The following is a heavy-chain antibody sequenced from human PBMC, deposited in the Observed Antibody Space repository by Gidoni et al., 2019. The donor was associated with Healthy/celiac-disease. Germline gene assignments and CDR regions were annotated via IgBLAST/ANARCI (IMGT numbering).Heavy chain of an antibody. D-gene: IGHD3-3*01. CDR1: GFTLSRYG. CDR3: AKGRAHWSGYPNRPPY. Sequence: QVQLVESGGGVVQPGRSLRLSCAASGFTLSRYGMHWVRQAPGKGLEWVAVISYDGSNKYYADSVKGRFTISRDNSKNTLYLQMNSLRAEDTAVYYCAKGRAHWSGYPNRPPYWGQGTLVTVSS. CDR2: ISYDGSNK. J-gene: IGHJ4*02. V-gene: IGHV3-30*18.